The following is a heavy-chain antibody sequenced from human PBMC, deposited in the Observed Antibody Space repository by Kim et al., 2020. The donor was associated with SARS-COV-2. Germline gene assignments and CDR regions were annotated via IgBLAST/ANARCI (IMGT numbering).Heavy chain of an antibody. V-gene: IGHV1-2*02. CDR1: GYTFTGYY. J-gene: IGHJ4*02. CDR2: INPNSGGT. Sequence: ASVKVSCKASGYTFTGYYMHWVRQAPGQGLEWMGWINPNSGGTNYAQKFQGRVTMTRDTSISTAYMELSRLRSDDTAVYYCARGGLEAWYQLLYPYYFDYWGQGTLVTVSS. CDR3: ARGGLEAWYQLLYPYYFDY. D-gene: IGHD2-2*02.